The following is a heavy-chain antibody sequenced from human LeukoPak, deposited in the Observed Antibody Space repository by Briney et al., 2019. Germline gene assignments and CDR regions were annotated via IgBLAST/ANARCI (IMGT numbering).Heavy chain of an antibody. CDR1: GGSFSGYY. V-gene: IGHV4-34*01. CDR2: INHSGST. Sequence: PSETLSLTCAVYGGSFSGYYWSWIRQPPGKGLEWIGEINHSGSTNYNPPLKSRVTISVDTSKNQFSLKLSSVTAADTAVYYCASGAYYFDYWGQGTLVTVSS. J-gene: IGHJ4*02. CDR3: ASGAYYFDY.